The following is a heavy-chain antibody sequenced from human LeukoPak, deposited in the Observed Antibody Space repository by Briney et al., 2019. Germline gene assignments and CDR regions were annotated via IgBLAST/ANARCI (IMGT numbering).Heavy chain of an antibody. V-gene: IGHV4-34*01. Sequence: PSETLSLICAVYGGSFSGYYWSWIRQPPGKGLEEIGEINHSGSTNYNPALKSRVTISVDTSKNQFSLKLSSVTAADTAVYYCARRAAGRYNNWFDPWGQGTLVTVSS. D-gene: IGHD6-19*01. CDR2: INHSGST. J-gene: IGHJ5*02. CDR3: ARRAAGRYNNWFDP. CDR1: GGSFSGYY.